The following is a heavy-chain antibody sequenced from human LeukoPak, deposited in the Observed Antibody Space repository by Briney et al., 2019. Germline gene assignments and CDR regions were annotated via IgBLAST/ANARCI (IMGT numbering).Heavy chain of an antibody. CDR2: ISTSGSTI. CDR1: RFTFSDYY. J-gene: IGHJ4*02. V-gene: IGHV3-11*01. D-gene: IGHD6-6*01. CDR3: AREGAIAARHHFDY. Sequence: GGSLRLSCAASRFTFSDYYMSWIRQAPGKGLEWISYISTSGSTIYYADSVKGRFTISRDNAKNSLCLQMNSLRAEDTAVYYCAREGAIAARHHFDYWGQGTLVTVSS.